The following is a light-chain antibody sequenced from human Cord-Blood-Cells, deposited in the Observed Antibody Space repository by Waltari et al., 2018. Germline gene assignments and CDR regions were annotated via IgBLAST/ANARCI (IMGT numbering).Light chain of an antibody. CDR2: LGS. CDR3: MQALQTPPTWT. CDR1: QSLLHSNGYNY. J-gene: IGKJ1*01. Sequence: DIVMTQSPLSLPVTPGEPASISCRSSQSLLHSNGYNYLDWYLQKPGQSPQLLIYLGSNRASGVPDRCSGSRSGTDFTLKISRVEAADVGVYYCMQALQTPPTWTFGQGTKVEIK. V-gene: IGKV2-28*01.